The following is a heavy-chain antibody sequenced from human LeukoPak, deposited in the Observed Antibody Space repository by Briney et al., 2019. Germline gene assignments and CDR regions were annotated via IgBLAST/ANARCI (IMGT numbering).Heavy chain of an antibody. J-gene: IGHJ4*02. CDR1: GFTFSSYW. Sequence: GGSLRLSCAASGFTFSSYWMHWVRQAPGKGLVWVSRINSDGSSTSYADSVKGRFTISRDNAKNSLYLHMNSLRAEDTAVYYCAGGESGYDYIGYWGQGTLVTVSS. CDR3: AGGESGYDYIGY. V-gene: IGHV3-74*01. CDR2: INSDGSST. D-gene: IGHD5-12*01.